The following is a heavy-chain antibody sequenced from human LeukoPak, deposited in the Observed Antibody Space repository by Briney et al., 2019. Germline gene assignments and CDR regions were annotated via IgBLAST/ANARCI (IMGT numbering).Heavy chain of an antibody. V-gene: IGHV3-48*03. CDR2: ISSSGSNI. CDR1: GFTFSSYE. Sequence: PGGSLRLSCAASGFTFSSYEMNWVRQAPGKGLEWVSYISSSGSNIYYADSVKGRSTISRDNAKNSLYLQMNSLRAEDTAVYYCARGRNWFDPWGQGTLVTVSS. CDR3: ARGRNWFDP. J-gene: IGHJ5*02.